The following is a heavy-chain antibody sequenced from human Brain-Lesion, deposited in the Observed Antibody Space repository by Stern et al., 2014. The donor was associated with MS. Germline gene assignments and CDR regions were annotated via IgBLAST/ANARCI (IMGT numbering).Heavy chain of an antibody. CDR2: INPNPGGT. J-gene: IGHJ6*02. V-gene: IGHV1-2*02. CDR3: ARDQRGITIFGVVTDYYYLGMDV. CDR1: GYIFTGYY. D-gene: IGHD3-3*01. Sequence: QVQLVQSGAEVKKPGASVKVSCKTSGYIFTGYYIHWVRQAPGQGLEWMAWINPNPGGTKYSQKVQGRVTMSRDTSLSTAYVELSSLTSDDTAVYYCARDQRGITIFGVVTDYYYLGMDVWGQGTTVTVSS.